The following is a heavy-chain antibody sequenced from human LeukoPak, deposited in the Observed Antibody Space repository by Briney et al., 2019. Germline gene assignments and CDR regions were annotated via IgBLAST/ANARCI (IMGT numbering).Heavy chain of an antibody. V-gene: IGHV4-34*01. J-gene: IGHJ6*03. CDR2: ISHSGST. CDR1: NGSFSGYY. Sequence: SETLSLTCAVYNGSFSGYYWTWIRQPPGNGLEWMGQISHSGSTNYNPSLKSRVTISLVTSGKQFSLDLTSVTAADTAVYYCARCPLDSSGTYRGFYYYMDVWGKGTTVTVFS. CDR3: ARCPLDSSGTYRGFYYYMDV. D-gene: IGHD6-25*01.